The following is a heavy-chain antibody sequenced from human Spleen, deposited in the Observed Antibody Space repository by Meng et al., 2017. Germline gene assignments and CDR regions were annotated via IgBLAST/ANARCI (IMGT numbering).Heavy chain of an antibody. Sequence: SETLSLTCTVSGGSISSSTYYWGWIRQPPGKGLEWIGNIYYSGSTYYSPSLKSRVTISVDTSKNQFSLKLSSVTAADTAVYYCARDPREYYYDTSGYWYFDLWGRGTLVTVSS. V-gene: IGHV4-39*07. CDR2: IYYSGST. J-gene: IGHJ2*01. D-gene: IGHD3-22*01. CDR3: ARDPREYYYDTSGYWYFDL. CDR1: GGSISSSTYY.